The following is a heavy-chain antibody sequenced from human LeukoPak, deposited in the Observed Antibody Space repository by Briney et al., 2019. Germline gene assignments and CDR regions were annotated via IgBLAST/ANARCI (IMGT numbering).Heavy chain of an antibody. CDR3: ARALGRWAAAGTSDWFDP. V-gene: IGHV4-61*02. Sequence: SETLSLTCTVSSGSISSSSYYWGWIRQPPGKGLEWIGRIYTSGSTNYNPSLKSRVTISVDTSKNQFSLKLSSVTAADTAVYYCARALGRWAAAGTSDWFDPWGQGTLVTVSS. J-gene: IGHJ5*02. CDR2: IYTSGST. D-gene: IGHD6-13*01. CDR1: SGSISSSSYY.